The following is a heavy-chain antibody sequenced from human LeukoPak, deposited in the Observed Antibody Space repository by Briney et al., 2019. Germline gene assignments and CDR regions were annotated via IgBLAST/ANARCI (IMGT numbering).Heavy chain of an antibody. D-gene: IGHD3/OR15-3a*01. CDR1: GFTFDNSG. J-gene: IGHJ4*02. V-gene: IGHV3-30*18. CDR2: ISYDGTNS. Sequence: PGRSLRLSCAASGFTFDNSGMHWVRQAPGKGLEWMAVISYDGTNSYYADSVKAGLAMSRDNSKNTVFLQMNSLRVEDTAVYYCAKKYDNWTDYWGQGTLVTVSS. CDR3: AKKYDNWTDY.